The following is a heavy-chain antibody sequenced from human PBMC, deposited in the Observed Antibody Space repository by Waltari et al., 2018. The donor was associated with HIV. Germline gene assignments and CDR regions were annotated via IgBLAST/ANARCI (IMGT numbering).Heavy chain of an antibody. J-gene: IGHJ5*02. Sequence: VRLLESGGGLVRPGGSLRLSCAASGFRFSAYNMNWVRQGPGKGLEWVASIGSLQNFIHYADSVKGRFTVSRDNAKNSLYLQMNSLTAEDTAVYYCARGPSSGWSWFDPWGQGTLVTVSS. V-gene: IGHV3-21*01. CDR3: ARGPSSGWSWFDP. D-gene: IGHD6-19*01. CDR2: IGSLQNFI. CDR1: GFRFSAYN.